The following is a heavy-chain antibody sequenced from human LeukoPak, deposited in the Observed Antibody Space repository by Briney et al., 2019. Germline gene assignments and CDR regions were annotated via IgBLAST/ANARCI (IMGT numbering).Heavy chain of an antibody. Sequence: PGRSLRLSCAASGFTFDDYAMHWVRQAPGKGLEWVSGISWNSGGMGYADSVKGRFTISRDNAKNSLYLQMNSLRAEDTALYYCAKEPYDILTGYPKYYFDYWGQGTLVTVSS. CDR3: AKEPYDILTGYPKYYFDY. J-gene: IGHJ4*02. CDR2: ISWNSGGM. V-gene: IGHV3-9*01. D-gene: IGHD3-9*01. CDR1: GFTFDDYA.